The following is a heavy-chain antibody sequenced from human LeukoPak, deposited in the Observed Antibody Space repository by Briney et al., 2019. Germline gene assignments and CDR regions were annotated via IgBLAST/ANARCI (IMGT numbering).Heavy chain of an antibody. V-gene: IGHV3-7*01. CDR3: ARAKHYSGSYCDAFDI. J-gene: IGHJ3*02. CDR1: GFTFSSYW. D-gene: IGHD1-26*01. Sequence: PGGSLRLSCAASGFTFSSYWMSWVRQAPGKGLEWVANIKQDGSEKYYVDSVKGRFTISRDNAKNSLYLQMNSLRAEDTAVYYCARAKHYSGSYCDAFDIWGQGTMVTVSS. CDR2: IKQDGSEK.